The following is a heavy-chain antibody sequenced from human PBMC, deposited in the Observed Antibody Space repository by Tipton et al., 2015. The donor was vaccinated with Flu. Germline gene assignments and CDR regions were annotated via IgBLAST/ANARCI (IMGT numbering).Heavy chain of an antibody. CDR2: IYDSGST. CDR1: TDSLTNYY. D-gene: IGHD3-9*01. CDR3: ARRDYDILTGSRAFDI. Sequence: TLSLTCTVSTDSLTNYYWSWIRQSPGKGLEWIGYIYDSGSTNYNPSLKSRVTISVDTSKNQFSLKLTSVTAADTAVYYCARRDYDILTGSRAFDIWGQGTMVTVSP. J-gene: IGHJ3*02. V-gene: IGHV4-59*08.